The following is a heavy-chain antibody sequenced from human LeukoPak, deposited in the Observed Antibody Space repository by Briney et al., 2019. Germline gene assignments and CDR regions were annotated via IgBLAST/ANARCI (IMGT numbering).Heavy chain of an antibody. CDR1: GFSFSNCC. D-gene: IGHD6-19*01. J-gene: IGHJ4*02. CDR3: AGGSGWLIDH. Sequence: GGSLRLYCAASGFSFSNCCMKWVRQAPGKGLEWVAIIKQDGSEEFYVDSVKGRFTISRDNAKNSLYLQMNSLRAEDTAVYYCAGGSGWLIDHWGQGTLVTVSS. CDR2: IKQDGSEE. V-gene: IGHV3-7*01.